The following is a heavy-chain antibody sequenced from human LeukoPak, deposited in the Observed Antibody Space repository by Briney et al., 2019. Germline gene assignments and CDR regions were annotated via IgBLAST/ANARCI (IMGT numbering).Heavy chain of an antibody. CDR1: GVTFSSYS. D-gene: IGHD3-3*01. Sequence: GGSLRLSCAASGVTFSSYSINWVRQAPGEGLEWVSSISSRISEIYYADSVKGRVTISRDNAKPSLYLQMNSLRADDTAVYYCARDPHYDFWSGYYSTWPLGYWGQGTLVTVSS. CDR3: ARDPHYDFWSGYYSTWPLGY. J-gene: IGHJ4*02. CDR2: ISSRISEI. V-gene: IGHV3-21*01.